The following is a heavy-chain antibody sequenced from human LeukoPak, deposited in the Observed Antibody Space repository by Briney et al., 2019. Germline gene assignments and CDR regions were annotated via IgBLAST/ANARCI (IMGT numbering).Heavy chain of an antibody. D-gene: IGHD2-21*02. CDR2: IYYSGST. Sequence: SETLSLTCAVYGGSFSGYYWSWIRQPPGKGLEWIGSIYYSGSTYYNSSLKSRVTISVDTSKNQISLKLSSVTAADTAVYYCASVYAYCGGDCYSEAFDIWGQGTMVTVSS. J-gene: IGHJ3*02. CDR3: ASVYAYCGGDCYSEAFDI. CDR1: GGSFSGYY. V-gene: IGHV4-34*01.